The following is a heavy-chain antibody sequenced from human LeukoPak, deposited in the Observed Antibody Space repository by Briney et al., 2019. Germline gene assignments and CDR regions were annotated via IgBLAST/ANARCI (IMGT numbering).Heavy chain of an antibody. CDR1: GYSISSGYY. V-gene: IGHV4-38-2*02. CDR2: IYHSGST. J-gene: IGHJ4*02. Sequence: PSETLSLTCTVSGYSISSGYYWGWIRQPPGKGLEWIGSIYHSGSTYYNPSLKSRVTISVDTSKNQFSLKLSSVTAADTAVYYCARGSWMRDYYGSGSYYSYYFDYWSQGTLVTVSS. D-gene: IGHD3-10*01. CDR3: ARGSWMRDYYGSGSYYSYYFDY.